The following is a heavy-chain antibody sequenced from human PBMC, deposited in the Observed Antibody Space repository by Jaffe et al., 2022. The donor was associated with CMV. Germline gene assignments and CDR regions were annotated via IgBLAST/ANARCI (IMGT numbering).Heavy chain of an antibody. J-gene: IGHJ6*02. CDR3: ARTLIVVVPAAIGQSATHYGMDV. CDR2: TYYRSKWYN. Sequence: QVQLQQSGPGLVKPSQTLSLTCAISGDSVSSNSAAWNWIRQSPSRGLEWLGRTYYRSKWYNDYAVSVKSRITINPDTSKNQFSLQLNSVTPEDTAVYYCARTLIVVVPAAIGQSATHYGMDVWGQGTTVTVSS. CDR1: GDSVSSNSAA. V-gene: IGHV6-1*01. D-gene: IGHD2-2*01.